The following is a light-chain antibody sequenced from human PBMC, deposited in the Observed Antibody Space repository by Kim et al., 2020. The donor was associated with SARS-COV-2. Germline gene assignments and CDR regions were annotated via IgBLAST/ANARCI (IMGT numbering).Light chain of an antibody. CDR2: GAF. J-gene: IGKJ2*01. CDR3: QQYKNWPYT. CDR1: QSVSSN. V-gene: IGKV3-15*01. Sequence: VSPGERATLSCRASQSVSSNLAWYQQKPGQAPRLLIYGAFTRATGIPARFSGSGSGTEFTLTINSLQSEDFAVYYCQQYKNWPYTFGQVTKLEI.